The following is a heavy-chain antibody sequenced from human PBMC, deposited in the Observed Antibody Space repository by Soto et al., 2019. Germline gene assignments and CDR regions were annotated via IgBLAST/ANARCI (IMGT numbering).Heavy chain of an antibody. CDR1: GGTFSSYA. CDR3: ARGGMHYYGSGSYYIGSWFDP. CDR2: IIPIFGTA. V-gene: IGHV1-69*13. Sequence: SVKVSCKASGGTFSSYAISWVRQAPGQGLGWMGGIIPIFGTANYAQKFQGRVTITADESTSTAYMELSSLRSEDTAVYYCARGGMHYYGSGSYYIGSWFDPWGQGTLVTVSS. J-gene: IGHJ5*02. D-gene: IGHD3-10*01.